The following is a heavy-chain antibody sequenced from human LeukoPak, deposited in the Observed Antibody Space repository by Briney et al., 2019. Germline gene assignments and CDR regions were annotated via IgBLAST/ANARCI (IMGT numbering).Heavy chain of an antibody. V-gene: IGHV4-34*01. CDR1: GGSFSGYY. D-gene: IGHD5-18*01. J-gene: IGHJ4*02. CDR2: NNHSGST. CDR3: ARGPRGIQLWFTGLDY. Sequence: SETLSLTCAVYGGSFSGYYWSWIRQPPGKGLEWIGENNHSGSTNYNPSLKSRVTISVDTSKNQFSLKLSSVTAADTAVYYCARGPRGIQLWFTGLDYWGQGTLVTVSS.